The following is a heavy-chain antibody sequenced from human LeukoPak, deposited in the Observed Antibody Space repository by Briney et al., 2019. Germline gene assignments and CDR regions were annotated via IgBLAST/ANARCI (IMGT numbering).Heavy chain of an antibody. V-gene: IGHV4-59*01. Sequence: KPSETLPLTCTVSGGSISSYYWSWIRQPPGKGLEWIGYIYYSGSTNYNPSLKSRVTISVDTSKNQFSLKLSSVTAADTAVYYCARGRYSEIDYWGQGTLVTVSS. CDR3: ARGRYSEIDY. J-gene: IGHJ4*02. CDR2: IYYSGST. D-gene: IGHD1-1*01. CDR1: GGSISSYY.